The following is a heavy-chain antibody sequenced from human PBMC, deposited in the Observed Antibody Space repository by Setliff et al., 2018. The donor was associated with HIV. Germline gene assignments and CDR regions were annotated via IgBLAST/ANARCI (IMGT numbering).Heavy chain of an antibody. CDR1: GATISRHF. V-gene: IGHV4-59*11. Sequence: PSETLSLTCSVSGATISRHFWSWIRQSPGKGSEWIGTIYDSGVTKYNPSLQTRVRVSVDTSKSHLSLSLTSVTPADTAVYYCTRRQWGTSGYYEFFQQWGQGSLVTVSS. D-gene: IGHD3-3*01. CDR3: TRRQWGTSGYYEFFQQ. CDR2: IYDSGVT. J-gene: IGHJ1*01.